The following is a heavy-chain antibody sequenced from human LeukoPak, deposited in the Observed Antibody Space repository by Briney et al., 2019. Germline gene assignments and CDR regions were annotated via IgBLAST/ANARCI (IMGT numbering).Heavy chain of an antibody. J-gene: IGHJ4*02. CDR3: AREGPGGYDSSGYFINY. V-gene: IGHV7-4-1*02. D-gene: IGHD3-22*01. CDR1: GYTFTSYA. Sequence: GASVKVSCKASGYTFTSYAMNWVRQAPGQGLEWMGWINTNTGNPTYAQGFTGRFVFSLDTSVSTAYLQISSLKAEDTAVYYCAREGPGGYDSSGYFINYWGQGTLVTVSS. CDR2: INTNTGNP.